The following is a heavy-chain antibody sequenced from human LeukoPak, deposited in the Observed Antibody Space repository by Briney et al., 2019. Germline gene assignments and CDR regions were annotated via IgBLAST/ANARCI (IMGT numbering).Heavy chain of an antibody. D-gene: IGHD5-18*01. CDR3: ACSEAAGYSYGFYYYYYGMDV. J-gene: IGHJ6*02. Sequence: PGGSLRLSCSASGFTVSSNYMSSVPQAPGKGLEWVSVIYSGGSTYYADSAKGRFTISRDNSKNTLYLQMNSLRAEDTAVYYCACSEAAGYSYGFYYYYYGMDVWGQGTTVTVSS. CDR1: GFTVSSNY. CDR2: IYSGGST. V-gene: IGHV3-53*01.